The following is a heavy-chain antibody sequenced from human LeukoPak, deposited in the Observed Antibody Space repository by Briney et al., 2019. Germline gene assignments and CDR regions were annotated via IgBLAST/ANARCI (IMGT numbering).Heavy chain of an antibody. CDR3: ARLFSQGYRTNGVCLGSDY. D-gene: IGHD2-8*01. CDR1: GGSISSYY. CDR2: IYYSGST. V-gene: IGHV4-59*08. J-gene: IGHJ4*02. Sequence: SETLSLTCTVSGGSISSYYWSWIRQPPGKGLEWIGYIYYSGSTNYNPSLKSRVTISVDTSKNQFSLKLSSVTAADTAVYYCARLFSQGYRTNGVCLGSDYWGQGTLVTVSS.